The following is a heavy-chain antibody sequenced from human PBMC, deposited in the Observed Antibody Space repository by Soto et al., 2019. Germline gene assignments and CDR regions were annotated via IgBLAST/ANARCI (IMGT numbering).Heavy chain of an antibody. CDR1: GFTFSSYT. J-gene: IGHJ4*02. D-gene: IGHD2-15*01. CDR2: ISSSSSYI. CDR3: ARERWCLDY. Sequence: EVQLVESGGGLVKPGGSLRLSCAASGFTFSSYTMNWVRQAPGSGLEWVSSISSSSSYIYYADSVKGRFTISRDNAKNSLYLQRDSLRAEDTAVYYCARERWCLDYWGQGTLVTVSS. V-gene: IGHV3-21*01.